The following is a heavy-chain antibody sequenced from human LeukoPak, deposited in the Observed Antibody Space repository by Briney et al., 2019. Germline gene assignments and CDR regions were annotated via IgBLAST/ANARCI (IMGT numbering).Heavy chain of an antibody. CDR2: ISPSGDIA. CDR3: AKDYDSSGYPYWYFDL. V-gene: IGHV3-23*01. Sequence: PGGSLRLSCEASGFTFSSYGMNWVRQAPGKGLEWVSGISPSGDIAYYADSVKGQLTISRDNFKNTMYLQMNSLRAEDTAVYYCAKDYDSSGYPYWYFDLWGRGTLVTVSS. D-gene: IGHD3-22*01. CDR1: GFTFSSYG. J-gene: IGHJ2*01.